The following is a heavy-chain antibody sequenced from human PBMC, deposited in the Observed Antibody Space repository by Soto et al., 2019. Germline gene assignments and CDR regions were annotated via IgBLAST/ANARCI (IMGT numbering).Heavy chain of an antibody. Sequence: VKVSCKASGGTFSSYAISWVRQAPGQGLEWMGGIIPIFGTANYAQKFQGRVTITADESTSTAYMELSSLRSEDTAVYYCARDRRNCSGGSCYSGGYYYYYGMDVWGQGTTVTVSS. V-gene: IGHV1-69*13. CDR2: IIPIFGTA. J-gene: IGHJ6*02. CDR1: GGTFSSYA. D-gene: IGHD2-15*01. CDR3: ARDRRNCSGGSCYSGGYYYYYGMDV.